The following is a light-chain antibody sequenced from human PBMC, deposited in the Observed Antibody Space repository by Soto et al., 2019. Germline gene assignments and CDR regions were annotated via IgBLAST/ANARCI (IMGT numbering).Light chain of an antibody. V-gene: IGKV3-15*01. CDR3: QQYYNWPRT. J-gene: IGKJ1*01. CDR1: QSVTRN. Sequence: EIVLTQSPGTLSLSPGERSTLSCRASQSVTRNYLAWWQQKPGQAPRLLTNGASTRATGIPARFSGSGSGTEFTLTISSLQPEDFSVYYCQQYYNWPRTFGQGTKVDIK. CDR2: GAS.